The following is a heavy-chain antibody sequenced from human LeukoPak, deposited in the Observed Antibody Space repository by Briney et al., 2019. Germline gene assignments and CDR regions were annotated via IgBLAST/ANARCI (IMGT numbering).Heavy chain of an antibody. CDR3: AREVQGEFLYSSSWYYFDY. J-gene: IGHJ4*02. CDR1: GGTFSSYA. CDR2: IIPIFGTA. Sequence: SVKVSCKASGGTFSSYAISWVRQAPGQGLEWMGGIIPIFGTANYAQKFQGRVTITADESTSTAYMELSSPRSEDTAVYYCAREVQGEFLYSSSWYYFDYWGQGTLVTVSS. V-gene: IGHV1-69*01. D-gene: IGHD6-13*01.